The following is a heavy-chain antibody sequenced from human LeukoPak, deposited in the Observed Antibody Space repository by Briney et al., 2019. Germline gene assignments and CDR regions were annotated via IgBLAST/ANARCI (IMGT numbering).Heavy chain of an antibody. Sequence: ASVKVSCRASGYTFTTHGINWVRQAPGQGLEWMGWIKTYNGDTNSAQKFQDRIIMSTDKSTGTAYMELRSLRSDDTAVYYCAKDGGQQWLTNYYSYGMDVWGQGTSVIVSS. CDR1: GYTFTTHG. CDR3: AKDGGQQWLTNYYSYGMDV. J-gene: IGHJ6*02. V-gene: IGHV1-18*01. CDR2: IKTYNGDT. D-gene: IGHD6-19*01.